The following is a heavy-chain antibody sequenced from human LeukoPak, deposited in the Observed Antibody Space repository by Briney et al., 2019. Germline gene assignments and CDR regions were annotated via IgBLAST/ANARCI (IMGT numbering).Heavy chain of an antibody. D-gene: IGHD5-12*01. J-gene: IGHJ5*02. CDR3: ARNVDSGYALGS. V-gene: IGHV4-4*02. CDR2: LYHSGST. Sequence: PSGTLSLTCAVTGGSISSGNWWSWVRQPPGKGLEWIGELYHSGSTNYNPSLTSRVTISVDKSKNQFSLKLSSVTAAYTAVYYCARNVDSGYALGSWGRGTLVTVSS. CDR1: GGSISSGNW.